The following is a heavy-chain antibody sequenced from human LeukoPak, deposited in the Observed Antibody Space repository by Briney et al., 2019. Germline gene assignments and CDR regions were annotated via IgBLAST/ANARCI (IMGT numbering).Heavy chain of an antibody. V-gene: IGHV3-33*06. D-gene: IGHD3-16*01. Sequence: PGRSLRLSCAASGFTFSSYGMHWVRQAPGKGLEWVAVIWGDGSSKYYADSVKGRFTISRDNSKNTLYLQMNSLRAEDTAVYYCAKDREYYDYVWGSYSTGYFDYWGQGTLVTVSS. CDR3: AKDREYYDYVWGSYSTGYFDY. CDR2: IWGDGSSK. J-gene: IGHJ4*02. CDR1: GFTFSSYG.